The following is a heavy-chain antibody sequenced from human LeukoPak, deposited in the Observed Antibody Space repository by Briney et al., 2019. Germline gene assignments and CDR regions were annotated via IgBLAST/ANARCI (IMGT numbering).Heavy chain of an antibody. V-gene: IGHV3-66*01. D-gene: IGHD5-12*01. CDR2: MYPGGST. J-gene: IGHJ4*02. CDR3: ARLYSGYGGLGY. CDR1: GFNVRDTY. Sequence: PGGSLRLSCTASGFNVRDTYMSWVRQTPGKGLETVSVMYPGGSTFHIDPVRDRFTISRGNAKNTLYLQMNSLRAEDTAVYYCARLYSGYGGLGYWGQGTLVTVSS.